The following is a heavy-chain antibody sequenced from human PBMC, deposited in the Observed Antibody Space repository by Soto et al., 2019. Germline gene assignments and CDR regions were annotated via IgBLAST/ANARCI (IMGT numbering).Heavy chain of an antibody. CDR3: ARFYYDSSCYLPSPGYHRYGMAV. CDR1: GFTFSSYW. Sequence: HPGGSLRLSCAASGFTFSSYWMSWVRQAPGKGLEWVANIKQDGSEKYYVDSVKGRFTISRDNAKNSLYLQMNSLRAEDTAVYYCARFYYDSSCYLPSPGYHRYGMAVSGRGTTVPVS. CDR2: IKQDGSEK. V-gene: IGHV3-7*04. J-gene: IGHJ6*02. D-gene: IGHD3-22*01.